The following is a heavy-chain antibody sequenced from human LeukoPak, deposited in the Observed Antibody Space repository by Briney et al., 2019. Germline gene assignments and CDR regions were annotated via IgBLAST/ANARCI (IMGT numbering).Heavy chain of an antibody. V-gene: IGHV1-2*02. CDR2: ISPNSGGT. D-gene: IGHD3-10*01. CDR3: GLLWFGELHGYGMDV. Sequence: GASVKVSCTASGYTFTGYYMHWVRQAPGQGLEWMGWISPNSGGTNYAQKFQGRVTMTRDTSISTAYMELSRLRSDDTAVYYCGLLWFGELHGYGMDVWGQGTTVTVSS. CDR1: GYTFTGYY. J-gene: IGHJ6*02.